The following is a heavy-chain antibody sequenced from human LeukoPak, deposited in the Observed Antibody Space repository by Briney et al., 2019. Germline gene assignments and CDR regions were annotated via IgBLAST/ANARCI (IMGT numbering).Heavy chain of an antibody. CDR1: GYTFTSYG. V-gene: IGHV1-18*01. Sequence: ASVKVSCKASGYTFTSYGISWVRQAPGQGLEWMGWISAYNGNTNYAQKLQGRVTMTTDTSTSTAYMELRSLRSDDTAVYYCARFGDYDSSGYYADWGQGTLVTVSS. CDR2: ISAYNGNT. CDR3: ARFGDYDSSGYYAD. J-gene: IGHJ4*02. D-gene: IGHD3-22*01.